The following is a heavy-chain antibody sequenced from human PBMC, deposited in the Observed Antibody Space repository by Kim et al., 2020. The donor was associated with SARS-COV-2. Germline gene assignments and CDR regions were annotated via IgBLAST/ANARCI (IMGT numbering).Heavy chain of an antibody. J-gene: IGHJ4*02. CDR3: ARDGRDGPDY. V-gene: IGHV3-66*01. Sequence: YPDSVKGRFTISRDNSKNTLYLQMNSLRAEDTAVYYCARDGRDGPDYWGQGTLVTVSS.